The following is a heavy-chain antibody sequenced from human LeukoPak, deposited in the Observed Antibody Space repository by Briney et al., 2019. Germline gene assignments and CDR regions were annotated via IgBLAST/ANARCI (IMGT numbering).Heavy chain of an antibody. D-gene: IGHD3-22*01. CDR3: TSNEAGHGWLLQDH. CDR1: GFTFGDYA. J-gene: IGHJ4*02. Sequence: GGSLRLSCTASGFTFGDYAMSWFRQAPGKGLEWVGFIRSKAYGGTTEYAASVKGRFTISRDDSKSIAYLQMNSLKTEDTAVYYCTSNEAGHGWLLQDHWGQGTLVTVSS. CDR2: IRSKAYGGTT. V-gene: IGHV3-49*03.